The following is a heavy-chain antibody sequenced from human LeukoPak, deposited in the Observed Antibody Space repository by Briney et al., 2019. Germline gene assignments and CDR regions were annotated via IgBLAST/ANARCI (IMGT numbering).Heavy chain of an antibody. CDR3: ARDFSAAAAGIDY. Sequence: SETLSLTCTVSGGSISSSSYYWGWIRQPPGKGLEWIGSIYYSGSTYYNPSLKSRVTISVDTSKNQFSLKLSSVTAADTAVYYCARDFSAAAAGIDYWGQGTLVTVSS. D-gene: IGHD6-13*01. J-gene: IGHJ4*02. CDR1: GGSISSSSYY. V-gene: IGHV4-39*07. CDR2: IYYSGST.